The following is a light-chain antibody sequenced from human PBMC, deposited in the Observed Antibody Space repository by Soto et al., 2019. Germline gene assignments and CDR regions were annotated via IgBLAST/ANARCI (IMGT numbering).Light chain of an antibody. CDR3: QQYSYWPLT. Sequence: EVLVTQSPATLSVSPGERATLSCRASQRVNSNLAWYQQKPGQAPSLLIYYASTRDTGVPARFSGSGSGTEFTLTISRLQSEDFEVYYCQQYSYWPLTFGGGTKVDIK. V-gene: IGKV3-15*01. CDR1: QRVNSN. J-gene: IGKJ4*01. CDR2: YAS.